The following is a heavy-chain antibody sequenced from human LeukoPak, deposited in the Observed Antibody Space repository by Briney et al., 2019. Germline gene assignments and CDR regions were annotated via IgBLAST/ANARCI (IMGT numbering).Heavy chain of an antibody. V-gene: IGHV3-23*01. J-gene: IGHJ4*02. D-gene: IGHD2-15*01. Sequence: RSGGSLKLSCAASGFTFSNHAMSWVRQAPGKGLQWVSVISGSGRTTEYAGSVKGRFTISRDNSKNTLSLQMNSLRVEDTAIYYCAKNVVVKRYFDYWGPGTMITVSS. CDR3: AKNVVVKRYFDY. CDR1: GFTFSNHA. CDR2: ISGSGRTT.